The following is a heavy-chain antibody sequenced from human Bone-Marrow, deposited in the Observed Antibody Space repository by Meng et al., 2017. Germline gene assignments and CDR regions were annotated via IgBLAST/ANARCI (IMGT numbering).Heavy chain of an antibody. CDR2: INPNSGGT. Sequence: ASVKVSCKASGYTFTGYYMDWVRQAPGQGLEWMGWINPNSGGTNYAQKFQGRVTMTRDTSISTAYMELSRLRSDDTAVYYCARDPLMYYYDSSGYTYFDYWGQGTLVTVSS. D-gene: IGHD3-22*01. CDR3: ARDPLMYYYDSSGYTYFDY. V-gene: IGHV1-2*02. J-gene: IGHJ4*02. CDR1: GYTFTGYY.